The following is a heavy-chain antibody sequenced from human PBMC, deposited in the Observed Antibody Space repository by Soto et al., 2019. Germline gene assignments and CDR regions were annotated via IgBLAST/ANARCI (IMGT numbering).Heavy chain of an antibody. CDR2: IYPDDSDT. D-gene: IGHD1-1*01. J-gene: IGHJ4*02. CDR3: AHLPWKELWPRAPVVN. CDR1: GYSFTSYW. Sequence: GESLKISCKGSGYSFTSYWIGWVRQMPGKGLEWMGIIYPDDSDTRYSPSFQGQVTISADKSISTAYLQWSSLKASDTATYYCAHLPWKELWPRAPVVNWGQGTPVTVSS. V-gene: IGHV5-51*01.